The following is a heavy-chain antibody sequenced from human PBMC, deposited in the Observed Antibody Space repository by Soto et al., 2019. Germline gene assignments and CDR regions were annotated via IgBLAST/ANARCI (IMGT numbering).Heavy chain of an antibody. J-gene: IGHJ6*03. CDR2: IYYSGST. V-gene: IGHV4-59*01. D-gene: IGHD1-1*01. Sequence: SETLSLTCTVSGGSISSYYWSWIRQPPGKGLEWIGYIYYSGSTNYNPSLKSRVTISVDTSKNQFSLKLSSVTAADAAVYYCASTDDGFEQQYMDVWGKGTTVTVSS. CDR1: GGSISSYY. CDR3: ASTDDGFEQQYMDV.